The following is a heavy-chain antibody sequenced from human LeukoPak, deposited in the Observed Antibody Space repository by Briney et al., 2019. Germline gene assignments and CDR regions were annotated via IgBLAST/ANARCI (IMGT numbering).Heavy chain of an antibody. CDR1: GFTFSSYW. V-gene: IGHV4-39*07. D-gene: IGHD3-9*01. J-gene: IGHJ4*02. CDR3: ARNILTNKGGLYYFDY. CDR2: IYYRGRT. Sequence: GSLRLSCAASGFTFSSYWMSWIRQPPGKGLEWIGSIYYRGRTYYSPSLKSGVTISVDTAKNQFSLKLSSVTAADTAVYYCARNILTNKGGLYYFDYWGQGTLVTVSS.